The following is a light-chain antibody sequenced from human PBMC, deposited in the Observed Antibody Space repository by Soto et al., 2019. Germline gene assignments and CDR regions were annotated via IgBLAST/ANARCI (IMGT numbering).Light chain of an antibody. CDR1: SSDIGAYNY. CDR2: DVT. Sequence: QSVLTQPPSASESPGQSVTISCTGTSSDIGAYNYVSWYQQYPGKAPKLVIYDVTERPSGVPDRFSGSKSGNTASLTVSGLRADDEAVYYCNSYAGGDSFDVIFGGGTK. V-gene: IGLV2-8*01. J-gene: IGLJ2*01. CDR3: NSYAGGDSFDVI.